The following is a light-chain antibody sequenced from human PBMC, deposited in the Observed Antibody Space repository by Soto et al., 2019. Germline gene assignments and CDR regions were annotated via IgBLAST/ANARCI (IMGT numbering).Light chain of an antibody. CDR2: RNN. J-gene: IGLJ1*01. CDR1: SSNIGSNY. V-gene: IGLV1-47*01. Sequence: QSVLTQPPSASGTPGQRVTISCSGSSSNIGSNYVYWYQQLPGTAPKLLIYRNNQRPSGVPDRFSGSKSGTSASLAISGLRSEDEADDYCAAWEDSLSGSYVFGTGTKLTVL. CDR3: AAWEDSLSGSYV.